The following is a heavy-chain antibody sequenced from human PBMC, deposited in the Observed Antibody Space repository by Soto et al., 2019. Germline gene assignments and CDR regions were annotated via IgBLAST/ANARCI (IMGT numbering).Heavy chain of an antibody. J-gene: IGHJ4*02. D-gene: IGHD2-21*02. CDR3: TSEMEVTWLPLPFLDS. CDR1: GFTFDHYA. V-gene: IGHV3-49*04. CDR2: IRSKAYGGTI. Sequence: GGSLRLSCTASGFTFDHYALSWVRQAPGKGLEWVGFIRSKAYGGTIEYAASVRGRFTISRDDSKSIAYLQMNISKTEDTALYYCTSEMEVTWLPLPFLDSWGQGTLVTVSS.